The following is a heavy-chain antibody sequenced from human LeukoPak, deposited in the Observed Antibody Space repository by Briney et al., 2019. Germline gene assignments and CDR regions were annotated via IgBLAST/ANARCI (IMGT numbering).Heavy chain of an antibody. CDR3: ATPIAVAPFDY. CDR2: INPNSGGT. V-gene: IGHV1-2*06. CDR1: GYTFTGYY. J-gene: IGHJ4*02. Sequence: GASVKVSCKASGYTFTGYYMHWVRQAPGQGLEWMGRINPNSGGTNYAQKFQGRVTMTRDTSISTAYMELSRPRSDDTAVYYCATPIAVAPFDYWGQGTLVTVSS. D-gene: IGHD6-19*01.